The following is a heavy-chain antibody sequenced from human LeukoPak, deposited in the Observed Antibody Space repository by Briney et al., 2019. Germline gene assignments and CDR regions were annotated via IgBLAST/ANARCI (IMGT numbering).Heavy chain of an antibody. CDR3: ARELGLVATSD. J-gene: IGHJ4*02. CDR1: GFTVSSNY. D-gene: IGHD5-12*01. V-gene: IGHV3-66*02. CDR2: IYSGGST. Sequence: GGSLRLSCAASGFTVSSNYMSWVRQAPGQGLEWVSVIYSGGSTYYADSVKGRFTISRDNSKNTLYLQMNSLRAEDTAVYYCARELGLVATSDWGQGTLVTVSS.